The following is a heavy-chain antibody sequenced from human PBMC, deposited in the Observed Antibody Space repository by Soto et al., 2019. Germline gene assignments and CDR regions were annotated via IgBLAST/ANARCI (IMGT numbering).Heavy chain of an antibody. CDR2: ISYDGSNK. CDR3: AALTRRDIVVVPAAIGWFDP. Sequence: QVQLVEPGGDVVQPGWSLRLSCAASGFTFSSYAMHWVRQAPGKGLEWVAVISYDGSNKYYADSVKGRFTISRDNSKNTLYLLMNSLRAEDTAVYYCAALTRRDIVVVPAAIGWFDPWGQGTLVTVSS. D-gene: IGHD2-2*01. CDR1: GFTFSSYA. V-gene: IGHV3-30-3*01. J-gene: IGHJ5*02.